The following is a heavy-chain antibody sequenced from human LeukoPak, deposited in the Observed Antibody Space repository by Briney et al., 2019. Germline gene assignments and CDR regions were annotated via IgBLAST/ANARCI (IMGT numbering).Heavy chain of an antibody. J-gene: IGHJ6*03. V-gene: IGHV1-69*05. CDR3: ARGHSSSSDYYYYYMDV. CDR2: IIPIFGTA. CDR1: GGTFSNYA. D-gene: IGHD6-6*01. Sequence: SVKVSCKATGGTFSNYAISWVRQAPGQGLEWMGGIIPIFGTANYAQKFQGRVTITTDESTSTAYMELSSLRSEDTAVYYCARGHSSSSDYYYYYMDVWGKGTTVTVSS.